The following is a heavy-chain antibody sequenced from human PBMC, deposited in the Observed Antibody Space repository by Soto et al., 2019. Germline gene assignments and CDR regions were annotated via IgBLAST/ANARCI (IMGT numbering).Heavy chain of an antibody. J-gene: IGHJ5*02. CDR1: GDIFTNFD. D-gene: IGHD3-3*02. Sequence: QVQLVQPGAEVRKPGASVKVSCKASGDIFTNFDFNWVRQANGQGLEWIGWMRANSGDTGHDQKFQGRVSMTRDSSMSTAYMEPSSRRAEDTAVYYCARYIYGQGFKAWGQGTLVFVSS. CDR3: ARYIYGQGFKA. CDR2: MRANSGDT. V-gene: IGHV1-8*01.